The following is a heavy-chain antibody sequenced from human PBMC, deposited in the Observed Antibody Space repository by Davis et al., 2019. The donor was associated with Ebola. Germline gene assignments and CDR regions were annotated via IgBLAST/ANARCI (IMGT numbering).Heavy chain of an antibody. CDR2: ISSSSSTI. V-gene: IGHV3-48*03. J-gene: IGHJ4*01. CDR3: ARLPSGVGRALDY. CDR1: GFTFYRYE. D-gene: IGHD5-12*01. Sequence: GESLKISCAASGFTFYRYEMNWVRQAPGKGLEWVSSISSSSSTINYADSVKGRFTISRDNAKNSLFLQLNSLRAEDTALYYCARLPSGVGRALDYWGHGTLVTVSS.